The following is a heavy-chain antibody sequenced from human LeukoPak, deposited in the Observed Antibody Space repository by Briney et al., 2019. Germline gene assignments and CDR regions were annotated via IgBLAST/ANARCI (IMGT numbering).Heavy chain of an antibody. Sequence: PGGSLRLSCAASGFTFCGSAMHWVRQASGKGLEWVGRIRSKANSYATAYAASVKGRFTISRDDSKNTAYLHMNSLKTEDTAVYYCTRANYYDSSGLNDWGQGTLVTVSS. CDR2: IRSKANSYAT. J-gene: IGHJ4*02. V-gene: IGHV3-73*01. CDR3: TRANYYDSSGLND. D-gene: IGHD3-22*01. CDR1: GFTFCGSA.